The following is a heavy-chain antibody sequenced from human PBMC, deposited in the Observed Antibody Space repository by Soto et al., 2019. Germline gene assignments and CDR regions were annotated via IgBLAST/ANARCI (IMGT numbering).Heavy chain of an antibody. V-gene: IGHV4-39*01. J-gene: IGHJ5*02. CDR1: GGSISSSSYY. CDR3: ARPGIAAAGTVWFDP. CDR2: IYYSGST. D-gene: IGHD6-13*01. Sequence: SETLSLTCTVSGGSISSSSYYWGWIRQPPGKGLEWIGSIYYSGSTYYNPSLKSRVTISVDTSKNQFSLKLSSVTAADTAVYYCARPGIAAAGTVWFDPWGQGTLVTVS.